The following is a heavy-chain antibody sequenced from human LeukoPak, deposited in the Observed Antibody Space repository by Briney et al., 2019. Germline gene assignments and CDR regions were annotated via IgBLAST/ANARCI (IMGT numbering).Heavy chain of an antibody. V-gene: IGHV4-59*01. D-gene: IGHD4-23*01. CDR2: IYYSGST. CDR3: ASTALRWAYFDY. CDR1: GGSISSYY. Sequence: SETLSLTCTVSGGSISSYYWGWIRQPPGKGLEWIGYIYYSGSTNYNPSLKSRVTISVDTSKNQFSLKLSSVTAADTAVYYCASTALRWAYFDYWGQGTLVTVSS. J-gene: IGHJ4*02.